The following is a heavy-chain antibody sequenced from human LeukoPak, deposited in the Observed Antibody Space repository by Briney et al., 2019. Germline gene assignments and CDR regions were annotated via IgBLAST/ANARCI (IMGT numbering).Heavy chain of an antibody. CDR2: ISASNGNT. CDR3: ARTLPRPYYFDY. CDR1: GYTFINYG. J-gene: IGHJ4*02. V-gene: IGHV1-18*01. Sequence: ASVKVSCKASGYTFINYGVTWVRQAPGQGLEWMGWISASNGNTNYAQKLQGRVTMTTETSTSTAYMELRSLRSDDTAVYYCARTLPRPYYFDYWGQGTLVTVSS.